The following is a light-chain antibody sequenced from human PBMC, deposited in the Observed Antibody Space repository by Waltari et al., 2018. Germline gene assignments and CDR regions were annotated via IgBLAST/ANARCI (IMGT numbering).Light chain of an antibody. J-gene: IGLJ2*01. CDR3: CSFSGANNLL. CDR2: DVI. Sequence: QSALTQPPSASGSPGHAVTISCTVTARDVGGFRFVSWYQQHPGKAPRLIIYDVIQRPSGVPDRFSGSKSGNTASLTVSGLQPEDEADYFCCSFSGANNLLFGGGTKLAVL. CDR1: ARDVGGFRF. V-gene: IGLV2-8*01.